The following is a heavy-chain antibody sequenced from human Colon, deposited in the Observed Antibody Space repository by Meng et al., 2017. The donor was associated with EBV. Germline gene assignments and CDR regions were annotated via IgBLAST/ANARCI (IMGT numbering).Heavy chain of an antibody. Sequence: QVELNEWGPGLVKPSGTRSLTRGVSGGSLRSRTWLSWVRQPPGKGLEWIGEIYHSGSTNYNPSLKSRVTISVDESKNQFSLRLSSVTAADTAVYYCARVGAYCGGDCYHPRWGQGTLVTVSS. V-gene: IGHV4-4*02. J-gene: IGHJ4*02. CDR2: IYHSGST. D-gene: IGHD2-21*02. CDR3: ARVGAYCGGDCYHPR. CDR1: GGSLRSRTW.